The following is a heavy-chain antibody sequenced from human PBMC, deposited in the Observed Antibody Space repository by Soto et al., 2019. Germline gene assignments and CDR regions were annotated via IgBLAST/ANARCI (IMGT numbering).Heavy chain of an antibody. D-gene: IGHD5-18*01. J-gene: IGHJ4*02. V-gene: IGHV2-5*02. Sequence: QITLKESGPTLVKPTQTLTLTCPFSGFSLSTTGVRVGWIRQPPGKALEWLALIYWDDDKHYSPPLTSRLTITKDTAKNQVVLTMTNMDPVDTATYDCEHSLILRDVDTARVDFAYWGQGTLVTVAS. CDR2: IYWDDDK. CDR3: EHSLILRDVDTARVDFAY. CDR1: GFSLSTTGVR.